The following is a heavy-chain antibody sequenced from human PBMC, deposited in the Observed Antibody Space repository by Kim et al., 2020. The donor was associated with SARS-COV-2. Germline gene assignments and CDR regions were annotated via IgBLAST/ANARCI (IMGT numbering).Heavy chain of an antibody. D-gene: IGHD3-10*01. Sequence: PSFEGQVTISADKSISTAYLQWSSLKDTDTAMYYCARGYYYGSGSYPFDYWGQGTLVTVSS. J-gene: IGHJ4*02. CDR3: ARGYYYGSGSYPFDY. V-gene: IGHV5-51*01.